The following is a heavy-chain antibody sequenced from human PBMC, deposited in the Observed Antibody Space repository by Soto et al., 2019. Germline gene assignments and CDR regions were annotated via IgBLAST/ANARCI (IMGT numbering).Heavy chain of an antibody. V-gene: IGHV1-69*13. Sequence: GASVKVSCKAPGGTFSSYAISWVRQAPGQGLEWMGGIIPIFGTANYAQKFQGRVTITADESTSTAYMELSSLRSEDTAVYYCAREHYDSSGYYDEVGVHYYYYGMDVWGQGTTVTVSS. CDR2: IIPIFGTA. CDR1: GGTFSSYA. CDR3: AREHYDSSGYYDEVGVHYYYYGMDV. J-gene: IGHJ6*02. D-gene: IGHD3-22*01.